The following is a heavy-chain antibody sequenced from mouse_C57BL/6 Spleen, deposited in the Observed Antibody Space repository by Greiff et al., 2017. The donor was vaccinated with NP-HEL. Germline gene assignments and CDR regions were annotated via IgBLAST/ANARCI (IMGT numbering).Heavy chain of an antibody. V-gene: IGHV1-72*01. CDR2: IDPNRGGT. J-gene: IGHJ4*01. CDR3: ARRGYYGYYAMDY. Sequence: VQLQQPGAELVKPGASVKLSCKASGYTFTSYWMHWVKQRPGRGLEWIGRIDPNRGGTKYNEKFKSKATLTVDKPSSTAYMQLSSLTSEDSAVYYCARRGYYGYYAMDYWGQGTSVTVSS. D-gene: IGHD1-1*01. CDR1: GYTFTSYW.